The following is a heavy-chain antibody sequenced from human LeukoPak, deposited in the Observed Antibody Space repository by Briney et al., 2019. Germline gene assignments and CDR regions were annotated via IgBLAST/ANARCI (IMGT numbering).Heavy chain of an antibody. CDR2: IYYSGST. V-gene: IGHV4-31*03. D-gene: IGHD3-22*01. J-gene: IGHJ4*02. Sequence: SQTLSLTCTVSGGSISSGGYYWSWIRQHPGKGLEWIGYIYYSGSTYYNPSLKSRVTISVDTSKNQFSLKLSSVTAADTAVYYCARAIYDSSGSMNFDYWGQGALVTVSS. CDR1: GGSISSGGYY. CDR3: ARAIYDSSGSMNFDY.